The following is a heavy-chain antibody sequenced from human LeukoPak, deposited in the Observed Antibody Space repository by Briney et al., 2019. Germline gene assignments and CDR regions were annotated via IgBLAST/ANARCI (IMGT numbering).Heavy chain of an antibody. J-gene: IGHJ5*02. CDR2: INPSGGST. V-gene: IGHV1-46*01. Sequence: ASVKVSCKASGYTFTSHYMHWVRQAPGQGLEWMGIINPSGGSTSYAQKFQGRVTMTRDMSTSTVYMELRSLRSDDTAVYYCARAWGIDDFWSGYYRYNWFDPWGQGTLVTVSS. D-gene: IGHD3-3*01. CDR1: GYTFTSHY. CDR3: ARAWGIDDFWSGYYRYNWFDP.